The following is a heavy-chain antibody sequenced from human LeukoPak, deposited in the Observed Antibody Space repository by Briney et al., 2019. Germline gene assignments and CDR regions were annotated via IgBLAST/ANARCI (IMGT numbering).Heavy chain of an antibody. Sequence: GGSLRLSCAASGFTFSSYSMNWVRQAPGKGLEWVSYISSSSSTIYYADSVKGRFTISRDNAKNSLFLQMNSLRAEDTALYYCARAPAALNYYYYYMDVWGKGTTVTVSS. D-gene: IGHD2-2*01. CDR3: ARAPAALNYYYYYMDV. CDR1: GFTFSSYS. J-gene: IGHJ6*03. V-gene: IGHV3-48*01. CDR2: ISSSSSTI.